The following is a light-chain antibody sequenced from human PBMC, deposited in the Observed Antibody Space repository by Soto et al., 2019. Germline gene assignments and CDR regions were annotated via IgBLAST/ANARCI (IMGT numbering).Light chain of an antibody. CDR1: SSDVGGYSY. V-gene: IGLV2-8*01. CDR2: EVS. Sequence: QSALTQPPSASGSPGQSVAISCTGTSSDVGGYSYVSWYQQHPGKAPKLMIYEVSKRPSGVPDRFSGSKSGNTASLTVSGLQAEDEADYYCSSYARNRDVVFGGGTKLTVL. J-gene: IGLJ2*01. CDR3: SSYARNRDVV.